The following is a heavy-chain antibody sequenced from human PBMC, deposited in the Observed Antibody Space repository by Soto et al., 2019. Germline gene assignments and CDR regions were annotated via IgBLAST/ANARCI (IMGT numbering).Heavy chain of an antibody. Sequence: PGGSLRISCAASGFTFSFYAMPWVRRAPGKGLGWVAVISFDGSNKYYADSVKGRFTVSRDNSKNTLFLQLDSLITDDTAVYYCANPLTGELFPEALGYWGQGTLVTSPQ. CDR1: GFTFSFYA. CDR2: ISFDGSNK. V-gene: IGHV3-30*18. D-gene: IGHD7-27*01. J-gene: IGHJ4*02. CDR3: ANPLTGELFPEALGY.